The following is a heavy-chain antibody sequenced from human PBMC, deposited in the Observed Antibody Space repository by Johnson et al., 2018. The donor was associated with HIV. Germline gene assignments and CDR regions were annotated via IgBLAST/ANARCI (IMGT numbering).Heavy chain of an antibody. CDR3: AKVAVATAAGGVALDI. D-gene: IGHD6-13*01. CDR1: GFTFNNAW. Sequence: VQLVESGGGLVKPGGSLILSCAASGFTFNNAWMSWVRQAPGQGLAWVSVIYSGGSTYYADSVQGRFTISRDNSKSTLYLQMNSRRAEDTAVYYCAKVAVATAAGGVALDIWGPGTMVIVSS. CDR2: IYSGGST. V-gene: IGHV3-66*01. J-gene: IGHJ3*02.